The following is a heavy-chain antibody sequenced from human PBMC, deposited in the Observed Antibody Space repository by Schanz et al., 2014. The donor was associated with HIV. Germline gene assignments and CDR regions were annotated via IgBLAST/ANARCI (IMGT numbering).Heavy chain of an antibody. CDR3: AKEEQQLGGVGGYHFDY. V-gene: IGHV3-74*01. CDR1: GFTFSTYW. CDR2: INSDGSST. J-gene: IGHJ4*02. D-gene: IGHD6-13*01. Sequence: EVQLVESGGGFVQPGGSLRLSCAASGFTFSTYWMHWVRQAPGKGLVWVSRINSDGSSTSYADSVKGRFTISRDNAKNTLYLQMNSLRAEDTAVYSCAKEEQQLGGVGGYHFDYWGQGTLVTVSS.